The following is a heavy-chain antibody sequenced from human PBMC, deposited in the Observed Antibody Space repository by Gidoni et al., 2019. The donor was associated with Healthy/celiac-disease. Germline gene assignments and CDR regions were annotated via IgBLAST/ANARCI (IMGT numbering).Heavy chain of an antibody. Sequence: QVQLVDSGGGVVQPGRSLSLSCAASGFPFSSYAMHWVRQAPGKGLEWVAVISYDGSNKYYADSVKGRFTISRDNSKNTLYLQMNSLRAEDTAVYYCASGYSYVDAFDIWGQGTMVTVSS. V-gene: IGHV3-30*04. CDR1: GFPFSSYA. J-gene: IGHJ3*02. CDR2: ISYDGSNK. D-gene: IGHD5-18*01. CDR3: ASGYSYVDAFDI.